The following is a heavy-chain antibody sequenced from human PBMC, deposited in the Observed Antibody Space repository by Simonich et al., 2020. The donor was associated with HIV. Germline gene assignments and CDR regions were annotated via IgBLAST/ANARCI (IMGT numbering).Heavy chain of an antibody. Sequence: QVHLQQWGAGLLKPSETLSLPCGVSGYFISIGSYWSWIRQHPGKGMEWIGTIYYGGGTYKNPSLKSRVTISVDTSKTQFSLQLNSVTAADTAVYYCAREDWGAHYFAYWGQGTLVTVSS. CDR2: IYYGGGT. D-gene: IGHD7-27*01. J-gene: IGHJ4*02. CDR3: AREDWGAHYFAY. V-gene: IGHV4-38-2*02. CDR1: GYFISIGSY.